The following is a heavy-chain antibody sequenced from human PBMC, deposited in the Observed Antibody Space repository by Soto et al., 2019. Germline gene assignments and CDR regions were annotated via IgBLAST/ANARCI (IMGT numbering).Heavy chain of an antibody. CDR2: MCYSGST. CDR1: GGSISSSSYY. D-gene: IGHD6-19*01. Sequence: SETLSLTCTVSGGSISSSSYYWGWIRQPPGQGLEWIGSMCYSGSTYYNPSLKSRVTISVDTSKNQFSLKLSSVTAADTAVYYCARSGYSSGWILDYYYYYGMDVWGQGTTVTVSS. CDR3: ARSGYSSGWILDYYYYYGMDV. V-gene: IGHV4-39*01. J-gene: IGHJ6*02.